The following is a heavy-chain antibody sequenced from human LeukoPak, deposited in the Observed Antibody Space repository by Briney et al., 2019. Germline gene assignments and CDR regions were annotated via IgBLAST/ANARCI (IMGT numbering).Heavy chain of an antibody. CDR1: GSSISSGGYY. J-gene: IGHJ4*01. D-gene: IGHD1-14*01. V-gene: IGHV4-31*03. CDR3: AYNRNFALDN. Sequence: PSETLSLTCTVSGSSISSGGYYWSRIRQHPGKGLEWIGYIYYSGSTYYNPSLKSRVTISVDTSKNQFSLKLSSVTAADTAVYFCAYNRNFALDNWGQGTLVTVSS. CDR2: IYYSGST.